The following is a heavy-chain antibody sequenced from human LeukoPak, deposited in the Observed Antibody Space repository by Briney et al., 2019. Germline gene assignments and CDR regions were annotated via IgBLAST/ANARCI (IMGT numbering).Heavy chain of an antibody. CDR1: GGSISSGGYY. CDR3: ARDWSLDY. V-gene: IGHV4-31*03. J-gene: IGHJ4*02. D-gene: IGHD3-3*01. CDR2: IYYSGST. Sequence: SQTLPLTCTVSGGSISSGGYYWSWIRQHPGKGLEWIGYIYYSGSTSYNPSLKSRATISVDTSKNQFSLKLNSVTAADTAVYYCARDWSLDYWGQGTLVTVSS.